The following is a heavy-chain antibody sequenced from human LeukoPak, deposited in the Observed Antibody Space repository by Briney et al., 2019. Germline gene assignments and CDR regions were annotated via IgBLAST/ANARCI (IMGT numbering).Heavy chain of an antibody. CDR1: GFSFDDYA. V-gene: IGHV3-9*01. D-gene: IGHD5-18*01. CDR2: ISWNSNSI. Sequence: GGSLRLSCAASGFSFDDYAMHWVRQAPGKGLEWVSGISWNSNSIGYADSVKGRFTISRDNAKNSLYLQMNSLRAEDTAVYYCAKDYSYGTMGYFDYWGQGTLVTVSS. J-gene: IGHJ4*02. CDR3: AKDYSYGTMGYFDY.